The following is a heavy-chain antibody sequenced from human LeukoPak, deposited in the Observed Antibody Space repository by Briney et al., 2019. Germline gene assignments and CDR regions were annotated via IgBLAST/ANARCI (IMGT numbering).Heavy chain of an antibody. CDR3: ARDRGVPRPYYFDQ. CDR1: GGSVRRCRYY. D-gene: IGHD3-10*01. CDR2: VHYNGST. V-gene: IGHV4-39*07. J-gene: IGHJ4*02. Sequence: SGTLSLTCTGYGGSVRRCRYYSGCIRHPPGKGLEGLGSVHYNGSTCYKPSLGGRVIMSIDTSKNQFSLKLTPVTAADTAMYYCARDRGVPRPYYFDQWGQGTLVTVSS.